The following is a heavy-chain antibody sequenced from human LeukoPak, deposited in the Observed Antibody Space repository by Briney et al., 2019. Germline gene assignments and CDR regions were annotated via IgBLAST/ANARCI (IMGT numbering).Heavy chain of an antibody. CDR3: ARQPGAGWFDP. V-gene: IGHV5-51*01. CDR2: INPGDSDT. J-gene: IGHJ5*02. D-gene: IGHD3-10*01. Sequence: TGESLKISCQASGYSFTSSWIGWARQMPGKGLEWMVIINPGDSDTRYSPSFQGQVTISADKSISTVYLQWGSLKASDTAMYYCARQPGAGWFDPWGQGTLVTVSS. CDR1: GYSFTSSW.